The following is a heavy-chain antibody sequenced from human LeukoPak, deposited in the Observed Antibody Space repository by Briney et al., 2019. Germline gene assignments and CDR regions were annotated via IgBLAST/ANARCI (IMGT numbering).Heavy chain of an antibody. CDR3: ARAYGSEEDYYYGIDV. J-gene: IGHJ6*04. Sequence: ASGTLSLTCAVSGGSISSSNCWSWVRQPPGKGLEWIGDIYHSGSTNYNPSLKSRVTISVDKSKNQFSLKLSSVTAADTAVYYCARAYGSEEDYYYGIDVWRKGTTVTVSS. CDR2: IYHSGST. D-gene: IGHD3-10*01. V-gene: IGHV4-4*02. CDR1: GGSISSSNC.